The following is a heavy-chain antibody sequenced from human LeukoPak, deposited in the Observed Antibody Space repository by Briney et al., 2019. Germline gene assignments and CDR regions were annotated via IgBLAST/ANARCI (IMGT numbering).Heavy chain of an antibody. Sequence: QTGGSLRLSCAASGFTFSSYGMSWVRQAPGKGLEWVSAISGSGGTTYYADSVKGRFTISRDNSKNTLHLQMDSLRAEDTAVYYCARGPTNCQAFDYWGQGTLVSVSS. J-gene: IGHJ4*02. CDR2: ISGSGGTT. D-gene: IGHD2-15*01. CDR3: ARGPTNCQAFDY. V-gene: IGHV3-23*01. CDR1: GFTFSSYG.